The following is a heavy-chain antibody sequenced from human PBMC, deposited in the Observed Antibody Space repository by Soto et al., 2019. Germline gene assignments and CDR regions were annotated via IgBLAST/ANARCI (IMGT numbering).Heavy chain of an antibody. CDR2: IIPIFGTA. Sequence: SVKVSCKASGGTFSSYAISWVRQAPGQGLEWMGGIIPIFGTANYAQKFQGRVTITADESTSTAYMELSSLRSEDTAVCYCARGQGGQWLAIEYFPHWGQGTLVTVSS. CDR1: GGTFSSYA. D-gene: IGHD6-19*01. V-gene: IGHV1-69*13. J-gene: IGHJ1*01. CDR3: ARGQGGQWLAIEYFPH.